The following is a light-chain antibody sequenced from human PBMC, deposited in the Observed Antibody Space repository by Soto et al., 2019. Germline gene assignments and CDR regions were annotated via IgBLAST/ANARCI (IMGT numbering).Light chain of an antibody. CDR1: QTIGSTY. CDR3: QQYGSSPKT. Sequence: ESVLTQSPCTLSLSPGETATLSCRASQTIGSTYSAWYQHKPGQAPRLLIFGTSSRATGIPDRFSGSGSGTDFSLTISRLEPEDSAMYYCQQYGSSPKTFGQGTKVDIK. CDR2: GTS. V-gene: IGKV3-20*01. J-gene: IGKJ1*01.